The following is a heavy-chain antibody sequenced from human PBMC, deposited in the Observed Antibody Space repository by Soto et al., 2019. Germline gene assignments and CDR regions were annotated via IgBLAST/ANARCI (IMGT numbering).Heavy chain of an antibody. V-gene: IGHV4-4*02. Sequence: QVQLQESGPGLVKPSGTLSLTCAVSGGSISSSNWWSWVRQPPGKGLEWIGEIYHSGSTNYNPSLKSRVTISVDKSKNQFSLKLSSVTAADTAVYYCATSDSSSWYEFGGWFDPWGQGTLVTVSS. CDR3: ATSDSSSWYEFGGWFDP. D-gene: IGHD6-13*01. CDR1: GGSISSSNW. CDR2: IYHSGST. J-gene: IGHJ5*02.